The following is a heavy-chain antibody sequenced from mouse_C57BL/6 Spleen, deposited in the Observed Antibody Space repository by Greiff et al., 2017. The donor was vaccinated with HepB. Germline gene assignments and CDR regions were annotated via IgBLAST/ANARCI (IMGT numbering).Heavy chain of an antibody. CDR1: GYAFSSSW. V-gene: IGHV1-82*01. Sequence: QVQLQQSGPELVKPGASVKISCKASGYAFSSSWMNWVKQRPGTGLEWIGRIYPGDGDTNYNGKFKGKATLTADKSSSTAYMQLSSLTSEDSAVYFCAKGDSSGYYAMDYWGQGTSVTVSS. J-gene: IGHJ4*01. D-gene: IGHD3-2*02. CDR2: IYPGDGDT. CDR3: AKGDSSGYYAMDY.